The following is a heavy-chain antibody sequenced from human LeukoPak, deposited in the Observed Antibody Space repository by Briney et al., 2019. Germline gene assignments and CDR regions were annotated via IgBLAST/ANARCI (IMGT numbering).Heavy chain of an antibody. CDR1: GFTFSSYA. CDR3: AKVMITLVIPYYYGMDV. D-gene: IGHD3-9*01. V-gene: IGHV3-23*01. J-gene: IGHJ6*02. CDR2: ISGSGGST. Sequence: SGGSLRLSCAASGFTFSSYAMSWVRQAPGKGLEWVSAISGSGGSTYYADSVKGRFTISRDNSKNTLYPQMNSLRAEDTAVYYCAKVMITLVIPYYYGMDVWGQGTTVTVSS.